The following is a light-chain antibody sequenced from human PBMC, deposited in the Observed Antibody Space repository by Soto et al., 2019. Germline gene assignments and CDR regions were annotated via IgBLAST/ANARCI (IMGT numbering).Light chain of an antibody. Sequence: EFVLTQSPGTLSLSPGERATLSCRASQTVRNNYLAWYQQRPGQAPRLIIYEASNRAAGIPARFSGSGSGTDFTLTITSLEPEDFAFYYCHQRQRWPRTFGQGTKVDIK. V-gene: IGKV3-11*01. J-gene: IGKJ1*01. CDR3: HQRQRWPRT. CDR2: EAS. CDR1: QTVRNNY.